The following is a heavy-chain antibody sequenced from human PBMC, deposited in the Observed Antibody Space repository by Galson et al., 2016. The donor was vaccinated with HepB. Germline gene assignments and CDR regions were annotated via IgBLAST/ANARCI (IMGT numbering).Heavy chain of an antibody. Sequence: SLRLSCAASAFTRHAMSWVRQAPGKGLEWVSEISGSGVTTYYADSVKGRFTISRDNSKNTVFLQMSSLRVEDTAVYHCVAAPGGGRYFHHWAQGTLVTVSS. J-gene: IGHJ1*01. CDR2: ISGSGVTT. V-gene: IGHV3-23*01. CDR3: VAAPGGGRYFHH. D-gene: IGHD6-13*01. CDR1: AFTRHA.